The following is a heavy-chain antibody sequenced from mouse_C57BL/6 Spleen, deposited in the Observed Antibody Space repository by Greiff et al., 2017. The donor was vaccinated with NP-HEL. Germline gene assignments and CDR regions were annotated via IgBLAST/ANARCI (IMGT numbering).Heavy chain of an antibody. CDR2: IYPGDGDT. CDR1: GYAFSSSW. D-gene: IGHD2-3*01. V-gene: IGHV1-82*01. J-gene: IGHJ2*01. CDR3: ARTFYDGYYDYFDY. Sequence: VQRVESGPELVKPGASVKISCKASGYAFSSSWMNWVKQRPGKGLEWIGRIYPGDGDTNYNGKFKGKATLTADKSSSTAYMQLSSLTSEDSAVYFCARTFYDGYYDYFDYWGQGTTLTVSS.